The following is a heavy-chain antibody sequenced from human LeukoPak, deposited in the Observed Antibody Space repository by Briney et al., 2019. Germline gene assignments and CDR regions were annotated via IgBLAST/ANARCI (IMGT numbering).Heavy chain of an antibody. CDR2: IKSDGIST. D-gene: IGHD2-15*01. V-gene: IGHV3-74*03. Sequence: GGSLRLSCAASGFTFSGYWMHWVRQAPGKGLGLVARIKSDGISTTYADSVKGRFTISRDNANNTLYLQMNSLRVEDTAVYYCAKAQVVSSPSEYFQHWGQGALVTVSS. CDR1: GFTFSGYW. CDR3: AKAQVVSSPSEYFQH. J-gene: IGHJ1*01.